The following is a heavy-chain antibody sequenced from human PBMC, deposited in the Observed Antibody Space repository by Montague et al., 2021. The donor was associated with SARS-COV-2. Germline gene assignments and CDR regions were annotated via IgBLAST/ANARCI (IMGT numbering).Heavy chain of an antibody. CDR3: ARGILSMNLAVVVLLGGIYYYDS. V-gene: IGHV4-39*01. J-gene: IGHJ4*02. CDR2: IYYTGNT. D-gene: IGHD3-22*01. Sequence: SETLSLTCTVSGGSITNNIDYWAWIRQPPGKGLEWIGSIYYTGNTYYXXXLKSRVTISVDTSKNQFSLKLNSVTAADTAVYYCARGILSMNLAVVVLLGGIYYYDSWGQGTLVAVSS. CDR1: GGSITNNIDY.